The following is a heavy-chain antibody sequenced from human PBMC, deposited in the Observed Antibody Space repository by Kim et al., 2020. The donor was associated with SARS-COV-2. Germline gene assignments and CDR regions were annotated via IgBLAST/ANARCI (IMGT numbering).Heavy chain of an antibody. V-gene: IGHV3-48*02. CDR1: GFTFSSYS. CDR3: ARDPPRIVVVTAPSYYYGMDV. CDR2: ISSSSSTI. D-gene: IGHD2-21*02. J-gene: IGHJ6*02. Sequence: GGSLRLSCAASGFTFSSYSMNWVRQAPGKGLEWVSYISSSSSTIYYADSVKGRFTISRDNAKNSLYLQMNSLRDEDTAVYYCARDPPRIVVVTAPSYYYGMDVWGQGTTVTVSS.